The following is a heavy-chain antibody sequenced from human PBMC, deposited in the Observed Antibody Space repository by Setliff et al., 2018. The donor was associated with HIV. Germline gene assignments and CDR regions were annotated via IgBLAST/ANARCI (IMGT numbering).Heavy chain of an antibody. V-gene: IGHV1-69*05. Sequence: SVKVSCKASGYSFTDYFIHWVRQAPGQGLDVVGEIIPLFGTRNYVQRFQGRIAITTDESTATAYMDLSGLTSEDTAMYNCAFSIYRSGSYSFIFDYWGQGTLVTVSS. D-gene: IGHD3-10*01. CDR1: GYSFTDYF. J-gene: IGHJ4*02. CDR2: IIPLFGTR. CDR3: AFSIYRSGSYSFIFDY.